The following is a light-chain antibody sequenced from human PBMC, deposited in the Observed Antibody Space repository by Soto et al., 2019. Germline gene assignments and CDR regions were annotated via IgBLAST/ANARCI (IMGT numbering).Light chain of an antibody. V-gene: IGKV3-15*01. Sequence: EIVMTQSPGTLSVSPGETATLSCRASQSVNRKVAWYQQKPGQAPRLLIYGASTGATDIPDRFSGSGSGTEFTLTISSLQSEDFAVYYCQQYNNWPRTFGQGTKVDIK. J-gene: IGKJ1*01. CDR3: QQYNNWPRT. CDR2: GAS. CDR1: QSVNRK.